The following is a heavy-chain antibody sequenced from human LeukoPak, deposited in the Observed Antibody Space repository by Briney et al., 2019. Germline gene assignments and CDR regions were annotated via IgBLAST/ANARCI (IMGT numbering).Heavy chain of an antibody. CDR2: INPNSGGT. J-gene: IGHJ4*02. CDR1: GYTFTGYY. Sequence: ASVKVSCKASGYTFTGYYMHWVRQAPGQGLEWMGWINPNSGGTNCAQKFQGRVTMTRDTSVSTAYMELSRLRSDDTAVYYCARGGVTPGNSRLPYYWGQGTLVTVSS. CDR3: ARGGVTPGNSRLPYY. V-gene: IGHV1-2*02. D-gene: IGHD4-23*01.